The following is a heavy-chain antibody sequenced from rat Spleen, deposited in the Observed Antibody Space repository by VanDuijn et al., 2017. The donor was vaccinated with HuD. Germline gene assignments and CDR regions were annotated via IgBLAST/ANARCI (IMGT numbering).Heavy chain of an antibody. V-gene: IGHV3-1*01. D-gene: IGHD4-2*01. CDR2: ISYSGST. CDR1: VYSISSSY. Sequence: EVQPQESGPGLVKPSQSLSLTCSVTVYSISSSYRWNWIRRFPGNKMEWIGHISYSGSTSYNPSLKSRISITRDTSKNQFFLQLNSVTTEETATYYCARHSETTGDYWGQGVMVTVSS. CDR3: ARHSETTGDY. J-gene: IGHJ2*01.